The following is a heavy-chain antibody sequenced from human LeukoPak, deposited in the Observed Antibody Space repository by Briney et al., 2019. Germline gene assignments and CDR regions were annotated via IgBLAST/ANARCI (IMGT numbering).Heavy chain of an antibody. CDR3: AKSAHVTSNYYDSSGSETDAFDI. J-gene: IGHJ3*02. CDR2: IWYDGSNK. Sequence: PGRSLRLSCAASGFTFSSYGMHWVRQAPGKGLEWVAVIWYDGSNKYYADSVKGRFTISRDNSKNTLYLQMNSLRAEDTAVYYCAKSAHVTSNYYDSSGSETDAFDIWGQGTMVTVSS. V-gene: IGHV3-33*06. D-gene: IGHD3-22*01. CDR1: GFTFSSYG.